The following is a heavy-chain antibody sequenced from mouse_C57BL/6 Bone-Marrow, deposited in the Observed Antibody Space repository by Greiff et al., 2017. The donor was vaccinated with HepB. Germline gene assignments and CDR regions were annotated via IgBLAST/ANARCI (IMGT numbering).Heavy chain of an antibody. D-gene: IGHD2-4*01. V-gene: IGHV5-6*01. CDR2: ISSGGSYT. CDR3: ARREITTAFDY. Sequence: EVHLVESGGDLVKPGGSLKLSCAASGFTFSSYGMSWVRQTPDKRLEWVATISSGGSYTYYPDSVKGRFTISRDNAKNTLYLQMSSLKSEDTAMYYCARREITTAFDYWGQGTTLTVSS. CDR1: GFTFSSYG. J-gene: IGHJ2*01.